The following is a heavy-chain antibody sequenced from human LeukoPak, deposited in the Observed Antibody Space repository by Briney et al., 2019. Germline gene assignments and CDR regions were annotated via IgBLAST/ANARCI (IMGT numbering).Heavy chain of an antibody. Sequence: PGGSLRLSCAASGFTFSSYAMSWVRQAPGKGLEWVSAISGSGGSTYYADSVKGRFTISRDNSKNTLYLQMNSLRAEDTAVYYCAKSGIPPYYYYYGMDVWGQGTTVTVSS. D-gene: IGHD2-21*01. J-gene: IGHJ6*02. V-gene: IGHV3-23*01. CDR2: ISGSGGST. CDR1: GFTFSSYA. CDR3: AKSGIPPYYYYYGMDV.